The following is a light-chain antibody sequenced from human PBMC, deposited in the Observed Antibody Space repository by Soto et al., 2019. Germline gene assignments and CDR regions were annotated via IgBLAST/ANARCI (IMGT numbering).Light chain of an antibody. CDR2: GAS. CDR1: QTVYSN. V-gene: IGKV3-15*01. Sequence: EIVMKQSPATLSVSPVERATLSCRASQTVYSNLAWYQQKPGQAPRLLIYGASTRATGIPARFSGSGSGTEFTLTISSLQSEDFAVYYCQHYNNLPLTFGRGTKVDI. CDR3: QHYNNLPLT. J-gene: IGKJ4*01.